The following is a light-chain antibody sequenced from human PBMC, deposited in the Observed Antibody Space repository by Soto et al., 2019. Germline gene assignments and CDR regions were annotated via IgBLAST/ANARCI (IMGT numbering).Light chain of an antibody. CDR2: DAS. CDR3: QQYENYWT. V-gene: IGKV1-5*01. J-gene: IGKJ1*01. Sequence: DIQMTQSPSTLSASVGDRVVITCRASQSISKWLAWYQQKPGRAPNFLIYDASTLESGVPSRFSGSGSGTEFTLTISSLQPDDFGIYYCQQYENYWTFGQGTKVDIK. CDR1: QSISKW.